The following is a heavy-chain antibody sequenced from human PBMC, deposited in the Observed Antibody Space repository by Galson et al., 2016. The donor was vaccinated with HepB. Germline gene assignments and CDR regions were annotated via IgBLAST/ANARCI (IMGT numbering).Heavy chain of an antibody. J-gene: IGHJ6*02. CDR1: GYSFTNYW. Sequence: QSGAEVKKPGESLKISCKGSGYSFTNYWIAWVRQMPGKGLEWMGIIYPGDSDTRYSPSFQGQVTISADKSISTAYLQWSSLKASDTATYYCARQPPYCSSISCYQYCYYHGMDVWGQGTTVAVSS. D-gene: IGHD2-2*01. CDR3: ARQPPYCSSISCYQYCYYHGMDV. V-gene: IGHV5-51*01. CDR2: IYPGDSDT.